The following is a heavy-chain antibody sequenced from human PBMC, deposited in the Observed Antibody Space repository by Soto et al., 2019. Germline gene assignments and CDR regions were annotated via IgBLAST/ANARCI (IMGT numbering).Heavy chain of an antibody. Sequence: ASVKVSCKASGYTFTSYGISWVRQAPGQGLEWMGWISAYNGNTNYAQKLQGRVTMTTDTSTSTANMELRSLRSDDTAVYYCAREASAAASDYWGQGTLVTVSS. CDR1: GYTFTSYG. CDR2: ISAYNGNT. V-gene: IGHV1-18*01. D-gene: IGHD6-13*01. CDR3: AREASAAASDY. J-gene: IGHJ4*02.